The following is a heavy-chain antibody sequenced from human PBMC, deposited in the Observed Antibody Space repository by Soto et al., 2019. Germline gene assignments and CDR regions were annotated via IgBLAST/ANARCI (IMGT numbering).Heavy chain of an antibody. V-gene: IGHV4-39*01. CDR2: IYYSGST. Sequence: SETLSLTCTVSGGSISSSSYYWGWIRQPPGKVLEWIGSIYYSGSTYYNPSLKSRVTIXXXXSXNXLXLXXSPVTXADTPVYYCARRSGYDPNWFDPWGQGTLVPVS. D-gene: IGHD5-12*01. CDR1: GGSISSSSYY. J-gene: IGHJ5*02. CDR3: ARRSGYDPNWFDP.